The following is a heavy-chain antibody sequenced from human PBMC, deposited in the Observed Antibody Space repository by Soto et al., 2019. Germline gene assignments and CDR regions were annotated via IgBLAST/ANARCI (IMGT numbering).Heavy chain of an antibody. V-gene: IGHV3-53*02. CDR2: IYSGSST. J-gene: IGHJ6*02. CDR3: AGPLSASAKIRACYHCYGMDV. Sequence: EVQLVETGGGLIQPGGSLRLSCAASGFTVSSNYMSWVRQAPGKGLEWVSVIYSGSSTYYAASVKGRFTISRDNSKNTLDLQMNSLRAEDTAVYYCAGPLSASAKIRACYHCYGMDVWGQGTTVTVSS. CDR1: GFTVSSNY. D-gene: IGHD6-25*01.